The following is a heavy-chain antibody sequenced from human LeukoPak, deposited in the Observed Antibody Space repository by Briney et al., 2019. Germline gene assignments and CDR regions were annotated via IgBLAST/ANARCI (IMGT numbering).Heavy chain of an antibody. CDR2: ITANSGSI. J-gene: IGHJ4*02. Sequence: PGRSLRLSCAASGFTFEDYAMHWVRQVPRKGLEWVSGITANSGSIGFADSVKGRFTISRDNAKNSLYLQMNSLRAEDTALYYCAKDDSSGWFSPFDYWGQGTLVTVSS. V-gene: IGHV3-9*01. CDR1: GFTFEDYA. D-gene: IGHD6-19*01. CDR3: AKDDSSGWFSPFDY.